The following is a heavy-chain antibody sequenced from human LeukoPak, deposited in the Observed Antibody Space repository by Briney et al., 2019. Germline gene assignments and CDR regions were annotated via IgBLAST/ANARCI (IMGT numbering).Heavy chain of an antibody. V-gene: IGHV1-18*04. CDR3: ARDECSGGRCYSVRWLNR. J-gene: IGHJ5*02. CDR2: ISAYNGNT. CDR1: GYTFTRYV. Sequence: PEASVNVSCKASGYTFTRYVISWVRQAPGQGLEGMGWISAYNGNTNYAQKLQGRVTMTTDTSTSNAYMELRSLRSDDTGVYYCARDECSGGRCYSVRWLNRWGQGTLVTVSS. D-gene: IGHD2-15*01.